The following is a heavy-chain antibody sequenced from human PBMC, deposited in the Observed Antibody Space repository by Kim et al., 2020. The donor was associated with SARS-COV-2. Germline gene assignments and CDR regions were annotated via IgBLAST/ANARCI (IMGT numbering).Heavy chain of an antibody. CDR3: ARGKFFEY. V-gene: IGHV6-1*01. CDR2: TYYTSKLYN. Sequence: SQTLSLTCAVSGDSVSRYIWTWIRQSPSRGLEWLGSTYYTSKLYNDYAPSLKSRITIKPDTSKNQVSLQLNSVTPEDTAVYFCARGKFFEYWGQGTLVTVSS. J-gene: IGHJ4*02. CDR1: GDSVSRYI.